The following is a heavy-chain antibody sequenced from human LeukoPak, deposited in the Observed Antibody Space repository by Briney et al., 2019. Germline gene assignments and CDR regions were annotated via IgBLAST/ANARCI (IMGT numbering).Heavy chain of an antibody. D-gene: IGHD6-19*01. J-gene: IGHJ1*01. CDR3: TRSGEAEAEPEYFQH. CDR2: IRSKAYGGTT. V-gene: IGHV3-49*03. Sequence: GGSLRLSCTASGFTFGDYAMSWFRQAPGKGLEWVGFIRSKAYGGTTEYAASVKGRFTISRDDSKSIAYLQMNSLKTEDTAVYYCTRSGEAEAEPEYFQHWGQGTLVTVSS. CDR1: GFTFGDYA.